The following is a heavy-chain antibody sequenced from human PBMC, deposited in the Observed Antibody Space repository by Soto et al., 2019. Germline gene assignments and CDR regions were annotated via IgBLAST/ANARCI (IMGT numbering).Heavy chain of an antibody. Sequence: ITLKESGPTLVKPTQTLTLTCTFSGFSLNTRGVGVGWMRQPPGKALAWLALISWDGEKRHSPSLTSRLTTTPAPPDTRAVVTRPNPHPLAPATSSCAHRRGDLSTGHAHFDPWSQGTLVTVSS. V-gene: IGHV2-5*02. CDR1: GFSLNTRGVG. CDR3: AHRRGDLSTGHAHFDP. J-gene: IGHJ5*02. D-gene: IGHD3-9*01. CDR2: ISWDGEK.